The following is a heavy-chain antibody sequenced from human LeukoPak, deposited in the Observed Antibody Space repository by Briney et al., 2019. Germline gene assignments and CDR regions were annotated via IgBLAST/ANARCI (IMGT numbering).Heavy chain of an antibody. V-gene: IGHV3-21*01. CDR2: ITSSSSYI. J-gene: IGHJ4*02. CDR1: GFTFSSYA. Sequence: GGSLRLSCAASGFTFSSYAMNWVRQAPGKGLEWVSSITSSSSYIYYADSVKGRFTISRDNAKNSLCLQMNSLRAEDTAVYYCARHVVAVGFDYWGQGTLVTVSS. CDR3: ARHVVAVGFDY. D-gene: IGHD3-22*01.